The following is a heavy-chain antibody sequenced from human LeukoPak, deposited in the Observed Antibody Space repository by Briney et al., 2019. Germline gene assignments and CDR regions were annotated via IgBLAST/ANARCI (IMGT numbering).Heavy chain of an antibody. CDR1: GFTFDDYA. J-gene: IGHJ3*02. CDR3: AKELGGAFDI. V-gene: IGHV3-9*01. Sequence: GGSLRLSCAASGFTFDDYAMHWVRQAPGKGLEWVSGISWNSGSIGYADSVKGRFTISRDNAKNSLYLQMNSLRAEDTAFYYCAKELGGAFDIWGQGTMVTVSS. CDR2: ISWNSGSI. D-gene: IGHD6-6*01.